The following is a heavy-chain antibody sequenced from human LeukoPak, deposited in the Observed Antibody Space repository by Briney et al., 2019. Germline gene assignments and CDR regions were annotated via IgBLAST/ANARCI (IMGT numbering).Heavy chain of an antibody. CDR3: ALGRQLVREYHYYYGMDV. V-gene: IGHV4-34*01. J-gene: IGHJ6*02. D-gene: IGHD6-6*01. CDR1: GGSFSGYY. CDR2: INHSGST. Sequence: PSETLSLTSAVYGGSFSGYYKSWIRQPLGKGLERIGEINHSGSTNYNPSLKSRVTISVDTSKNQFSLKLSSVTAADTAVYYCALGRQLVREYHYYYGMDVWGQGTTVTVSS.